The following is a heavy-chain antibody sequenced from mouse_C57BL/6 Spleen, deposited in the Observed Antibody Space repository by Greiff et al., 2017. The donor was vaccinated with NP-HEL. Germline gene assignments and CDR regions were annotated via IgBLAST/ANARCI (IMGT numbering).Heavy chain of an antibody. J-gene: IGHJ3*01. CDR2: IDPSDSYT. Sequence: QVQLQQPGAELVKPGASVKLSCKASGYTFTSYWMQWVKQRPGQGLEWIGEIDPSDSYTNYNQKLKGKATLTVDPSSSTAYMQLSSLKSEDSAVYYCARREIYDGYPAWFAYWGQGTLVTVSA. D-gene: IGHD2-3*01. CDR1: GYTFTSYW. V-gene: IGHV1-50*01. CDR3: ARREIYDGYPAWFAY.